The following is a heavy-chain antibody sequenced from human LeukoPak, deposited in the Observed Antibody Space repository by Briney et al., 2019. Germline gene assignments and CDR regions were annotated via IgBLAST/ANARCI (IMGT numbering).Heavy chain of an antibody. CDR2: ISTDGSIT. CDR1: GITFGGHW. CDR3: ARDIGRAPDH. D-gene: IGHD1-26*01. Sequence: GGSLRLSCAASGITFGGHWIHWVRQVPGKGLVWVSIISTDGSITRYADSVKGRFTVTRDNAKNTLYLEMNGLRAEDTAVYFCARDIGRAPDHWGQGTLVIVSS. V-gene: IGHV3-74*01. J-gene: IGHJ4*02.